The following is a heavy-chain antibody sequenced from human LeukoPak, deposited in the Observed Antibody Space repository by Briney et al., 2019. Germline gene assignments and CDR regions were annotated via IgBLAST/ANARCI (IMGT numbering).Heavy chain of an antibody. CDR1: GFTFSDYY. Sequence: GGSLRLSCAASGFTFSDYYMSWIRQAPGKGLEWVSYISSSGSTIYYADSVKGRFTISRDNAKNSPYLQMNSLRAEDTAVYYCARDRYSSSWYDYWGQGTLVTVSS. CDR3: ARDRYSSSWYDY. CDR2: ISSSGSTI. J-gene: IGHJ4*02. V-gene: IGHV3-11*01. D-gene: IGHD6-13*01.